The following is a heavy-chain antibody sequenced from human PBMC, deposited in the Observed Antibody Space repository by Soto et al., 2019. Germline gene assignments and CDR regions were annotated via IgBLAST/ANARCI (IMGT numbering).Heavy chain of an antibody. CDR1: GFTFSNYA. V-gene: IGHV3-23*01. CDR3: AKDGDNRGY. CDR2: ISGSGGST. D-gene: IGHD7-27*01. Sequence: EVQLLESGGGLVQPGGSLTLSCAASGFTFSNYAMSWVRQAPGKGLEWVSAISGSGGSTYYTDSVKGRFTISRDNSENTLYLQMNSLRAEDTAVYYCAKDGDNRGYWGQGTLVTVSS. J-gene: IGHJ4*02.